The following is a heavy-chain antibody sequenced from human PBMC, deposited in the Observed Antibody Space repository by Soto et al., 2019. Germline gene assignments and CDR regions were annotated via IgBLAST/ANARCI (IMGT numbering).Heavy chain of an antibody. CDR1: GDSISSYY. CDR2: ISYSGAT. CDR3: ARHDCSSRSCYYRWWFDA. V-gene: IGHV4-59*01. J-gene: IGHJ5*02. Sequence: QVQLQESGPGLVKPSETLSLTCTVSGDSISSYYWSWIRQPPGKGLEWIGYISYSGATYYNPSLKSRVTISVDTSKNQFSLKLSSVTAADTAAYYCARHDCSSRSCYYRWWFDAWGQGALVSVSS. D-gene: IGHD2-2*01.